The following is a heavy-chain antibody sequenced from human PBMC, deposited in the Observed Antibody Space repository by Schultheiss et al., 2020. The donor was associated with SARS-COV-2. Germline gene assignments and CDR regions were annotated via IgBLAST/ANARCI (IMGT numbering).Heavy chain of an antibody. CDR1: GFTFSSYA. CDR2: ISYDGSNK. J-gene: IGHJ3*02. Sequence: GGSLRLSCAASGFTFSSYAMHWVRQAPGKGLEWVAVISYDGSNKYYADSVKGRFTISRDNAKNSLYLQMNSLRAEDTAVYYCARSLLVPYSSRSYDAFDIWGQGTMVTVSS. CDR3: ARSLLVPYSSRSYDAFDI. D-gene: IGHD6-13*01. V-gene: IGHV3-30*07.